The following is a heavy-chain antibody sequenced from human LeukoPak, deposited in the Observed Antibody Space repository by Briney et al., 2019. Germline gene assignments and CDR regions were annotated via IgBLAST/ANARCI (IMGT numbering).Heavy chain of an antibody. D-gene: IGHD3-10*01. J-gene: IGHJ6*02. CDR2: IHPGESDI. CDR3: ARHVDYYASGTYYAYGLDV. V-gene: IGHV5-51*01. CDR1: GYSFGTHW. Sequence: GESLKISCKGSGYSFGTHWIGWVRQMPGKGLEWMGIIHPGESDIRYNPSFQGQITMSADKSISTAYLQWSSLRASDTAMYYCARHVDYYASGTYYAYGLDVWGQGTTVTVSS.